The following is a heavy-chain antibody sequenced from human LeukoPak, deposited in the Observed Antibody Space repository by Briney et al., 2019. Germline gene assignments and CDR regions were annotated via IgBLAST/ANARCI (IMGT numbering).Heavy chain of an antibody. J-gene: IGHJ4*02. D-gene: IGHD2-2*02. CDR1: GGSFSGYY. CDR3: ARGDCSSTSCYIGLDY. Sequence: PSETLSLTCAVYGGSFSGYYWGWIRQPPGKGLEWIGEINHSGSTNYNPSLKSRVTISVDTSKNQFSLKLSSVTAADTAVYYCARGDCSSTSCYIGLDYWGQGTLVTVSS. CDR2: INHSGST. V-gene: IGHV4-34*01.